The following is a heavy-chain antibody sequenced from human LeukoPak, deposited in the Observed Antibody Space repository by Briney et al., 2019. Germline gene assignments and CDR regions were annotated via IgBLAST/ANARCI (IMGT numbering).Heavy chain of an antibody. CDR3: ARGRSNYYGMDV. J-gene: IGHJ6*02. CDR1: DGSINSYY. CDR2: IYYNGNT. D-gene: IGHD1-26*01. Sequence: NPSETLSLTCSVSDGSINSYYWNWIRRPPGKGLEWIGYIYYNGNTNYSPSLKSRVTMSVDTSKNLFSLKVSSVTAADTAVYHCARGRSNYYGMDVWGRGTTVTVSS. V-gene: IGHV4-59*01.